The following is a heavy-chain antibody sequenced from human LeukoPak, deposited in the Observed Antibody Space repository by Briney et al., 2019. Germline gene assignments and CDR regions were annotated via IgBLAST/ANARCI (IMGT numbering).Heavy chain of an antibody. V-gene: IGHV1-8*01. CDR1: GYTFTSYD. J-gene: IGHJ4*02. CDR2: MNPNSGNT. CDR3: ARNNRDSSGYYYIYYFDY. Sequence: SVKVSCKASGYTFTSYDINWVRQATGQGVEWMGWMNPNSGNTGYSQKFQGRVTMTKNTSISTAYMQLSSLRSEDAAVYYCARNNRDSSGYYYIYYFDYWGQGTLVTVSS. D-gene: IGHD3-22*01.